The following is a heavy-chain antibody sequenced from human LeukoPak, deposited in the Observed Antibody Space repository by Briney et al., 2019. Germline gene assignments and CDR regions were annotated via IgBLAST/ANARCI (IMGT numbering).Heavy chain of an antibody. CDR3: AKWHSSSWYLRT. V-gene: IGHV3-23*01. CDR2: ISGSGGST. Sequence: PGGSLRLSCAASGFTFSSYAMSWVRQAPAKGLEWVSAISGSGGSTYYADSVKGRFTISRDNSKNTLYLQMNSLRAKDTAVYYCAKWHSSSWYLRTWGQGTLVTVSS. CDR1: GFTFSSYA. J-gene: IGHJ4*02. D-gene: IGHD6-13*01.